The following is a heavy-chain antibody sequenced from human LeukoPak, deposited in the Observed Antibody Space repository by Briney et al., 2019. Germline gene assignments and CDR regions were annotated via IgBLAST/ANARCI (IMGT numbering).Heavy chain of an antibody. CDR1: GFTFSSYS. Sequence: PGGSLRLSCAASGFTFSSYSMNWVRQAPGKGLEWVSSISSSSSYIYYADSVKGRFTISRDNAKNSLYLQMNSLRAEDTAVYYCARDRRAYCSSTSCYGTDVWGQGTTVTVSS. CDR3: ARDRRAYCSSTSCYGTDV. CDR2: ISSSSSYI. V-gene: IGHV3-21*01. J-gene: IGHJ6*02. D-gene: IGHD2-2*01.